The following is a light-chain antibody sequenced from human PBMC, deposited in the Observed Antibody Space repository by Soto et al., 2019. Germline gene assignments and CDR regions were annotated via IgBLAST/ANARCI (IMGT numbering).Light chain of an antibody. CDR3: QQYNSYSPT. Sequence: DIQMTQSPSTLSASVGDRVTITCRASQSISSWLAWYQQKSGKAPKLLIYDASSLESGVPSRFSGSGSGTEFTLTIISLQPDDFATYYCQQYNSYSPTFGQGTKLEIK. CDR1: QSISSW. V-gene: IGKV1-5*01. CDR2: DAS. J-gene: IGKJ2*01.